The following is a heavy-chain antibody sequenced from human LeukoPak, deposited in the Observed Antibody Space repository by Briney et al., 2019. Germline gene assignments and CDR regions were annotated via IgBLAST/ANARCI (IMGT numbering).Heavy chain of an antibody. J-gene: IGHJ4*02. D-gene: IGHD2-2*01. CDR1: GGSISSYY. V-gene: IGHV4-59*01. Sequence: PSETLSLTCTVSGGSISSYYWSWIRQPPGKGLEWIGYIYYSGSTNYNPSLKSRVTISVDTSKNQFSLKLSSVTAADTAVYYCARSSYQLLLDYWGQGTLVTVSS. CDR3: ARSSYQLLLDY. CDR2: IYYSGST.